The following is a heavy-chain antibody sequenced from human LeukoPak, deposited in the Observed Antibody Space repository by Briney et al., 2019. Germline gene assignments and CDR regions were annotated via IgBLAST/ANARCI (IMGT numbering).Heavy chain of an antibody. D-gene: IGHD2-2*01. J-gene: IGHJ3*02. CDR3: AIVGVVPAAIPDGFDI. V-gene: IGHV3-53*01. Sequence: GGSLRLSCAASGFTVSSNYMSWVRQAPGKGLEWVSVIYSGGSTYYADSVKGRFTISRDNSKNKLYLQMNSLTAADTAVYYCAIVGVVPAAIPDGFDIWGQGTMVTVSS. CDR2: IYSGGST. CDR1: GFTVSSNY.